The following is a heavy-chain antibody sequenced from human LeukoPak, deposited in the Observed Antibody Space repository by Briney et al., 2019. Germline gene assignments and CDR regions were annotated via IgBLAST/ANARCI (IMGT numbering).Heavy chain of an antibody. V-gene: IGHV4-30-4*08. CDR2: IYYSGTT. J-gene: IGHJ4*02. CDR3: ARGGLAIHFDY. Sequence: SQTLSLTCTVSGVSISSGDYHWSWIRQPPGKGLEWIGYIYYSGTTYYNPSLKSRVAISIDTSKNQFSLNLNSVTAADTAVYYCARGGLAIHFDYWGQGTLVTVSS. CDR1: GVSISSGDYH. D-gene: IGHD3/OR15-3a*01.